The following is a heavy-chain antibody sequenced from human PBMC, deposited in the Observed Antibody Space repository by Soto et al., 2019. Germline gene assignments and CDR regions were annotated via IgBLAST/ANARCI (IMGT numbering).Heavy chain of an antibody. CDR3: ARPNWSGSPAYFDY. V-gene: IGHV3-11*01. Sequence: QVQLVESGGDLVKPGGSLRLSCGGSGFSFSDFYMSWIRQAPGKGPEWISYISSSGDTIYYADSVRGRFTISRDNAKNSLYLQMNSLRADDTAVYYCARPNWSGSPAYFDYWGPGTLVTVSS. D-gene: IGHD1-26*01. J-gene: IGHJ4*02. CDR2: ISSSGDTI. CDR1: GFSFSDFY.